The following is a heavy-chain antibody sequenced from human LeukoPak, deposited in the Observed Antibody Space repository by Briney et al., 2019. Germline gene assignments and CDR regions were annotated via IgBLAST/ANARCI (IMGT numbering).Heavy chain of an antibody. V-gene: IGHV1-18*04. J-gene: IGHJ4*02. CDR3: ARDQQQHFDY. D-gene: IGHD6-13*01. CDR1: GYTFTSYY. Sequence: ASVKVSCKASGYTFTSYYMHWVRQAPGQGLEWMGWISAYNGNTNYAQKLQGRVTMTTDTSTSTAYMELRSLRSDDTAVYYCARDQQQHFDYWGQGTLVTVSS. CDR2: ISAYNGNT.